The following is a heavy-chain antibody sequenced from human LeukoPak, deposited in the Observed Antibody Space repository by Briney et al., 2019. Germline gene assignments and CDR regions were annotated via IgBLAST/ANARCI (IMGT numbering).Heavy chain of an antibody. CDR2: IYYSGST. J-gene: IGHJ4*02. CDR1: GGSISSSSYY. D-gene: IGHD6-19*01. CDR3: AGRIAVAGTSY. Sequence: KPSETLSLTCTVSGGSISSSSYYWGWIRQPPGKGLEWIGSIYYSGSTHYNPSLKSRVTISVDTSKNQFSLKLSSVTAADTAVYYCAGRIAVAGTSYWGQGTLVTVSS. V-gene: IGHV4-39*07.